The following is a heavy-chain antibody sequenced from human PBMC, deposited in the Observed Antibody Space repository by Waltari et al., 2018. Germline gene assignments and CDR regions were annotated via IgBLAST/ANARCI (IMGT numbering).Heavy chain of an antibody. CDR2: IYYSGST. J-gene: IGHJ6*03. D-gene: IGHD1-1*01. V-gene: IGHV4-31*03. CDR3: ARVNKYRLTHYYYYMDV. CDR1: GGSISSGGYY. Sequence: QVQLQESGPGLVKPSETLSLTCTVSGGSISSGGYYWSWIRQHPGKGLEWIGYIYYSGSTYYNPSLKSRVTISVDTSKNQFSLKLSSVTAADTAVYYCARVNKYRLTHYYYYMDVWGKGTTVTVSS.